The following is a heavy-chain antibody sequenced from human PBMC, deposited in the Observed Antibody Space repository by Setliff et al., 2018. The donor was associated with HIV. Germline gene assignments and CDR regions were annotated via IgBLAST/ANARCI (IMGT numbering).Heavy chain of an antibody. Sequence: SETLSLTCIVSGYSVSSGYYWGWIRQPPGKGRQWIGAMYDSETTYYDPSLKSRVTMSVDASKNQFSLNLSTVTAADTAVYYCARRVEGRGLYTRDFYMDGWGKGTTVTVSS. CDR3: ARRVEGRGLYTRDFYMDG. CDR1: GYSVSSGYY. CDR2: MYDSETT. D-gene: IGHD3-16*02. J-gene: IGHJ6*03. V-gene: IGHV4-38-2*02.